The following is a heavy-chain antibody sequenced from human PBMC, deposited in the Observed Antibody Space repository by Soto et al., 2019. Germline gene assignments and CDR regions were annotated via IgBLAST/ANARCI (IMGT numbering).Heavy chain of an antibody. D-gene: IGHD2-15*01. J-gene: IGHJ4*02. Sequence: EVQLVESGGGLVKPGGSLRLSCAASGFTFSSYSMNWVRRAPGKGLEWVSSITSTGGYIYYADSVKGRFTISRDNAKNSLYLQMNSLRAEDTAVYYCVRDQCSGGSCYYFDYWGQGTLVTVSS. CDR2: ITSTGGYI. CDR3: VRDQCSGGSCYYFDY. CDR1: GFTFSSYS. V-gene: IGHV3-21*01.